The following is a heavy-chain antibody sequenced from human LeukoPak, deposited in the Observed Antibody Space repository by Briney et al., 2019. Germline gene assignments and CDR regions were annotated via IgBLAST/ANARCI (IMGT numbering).Heavy chain of an antibody. D-gene: IGHD3-10*01. Sequence: GESLKISCYDSGYNFANFWIGWVRQMPGNGLEWMGIIHPTDSQTLYSPSFQGQVTISVDRSINTAYLQWSSLKASDTAMYYCARRAYSGSGSSDYWGQGTLVTVSS. J-gene: IGHJ4*02. V-gene: IGHV5-51*01. CDR3: ARRAYSGSGSSDY. CDR2: IHPTDSQT. CDR1: GYNFANFW.